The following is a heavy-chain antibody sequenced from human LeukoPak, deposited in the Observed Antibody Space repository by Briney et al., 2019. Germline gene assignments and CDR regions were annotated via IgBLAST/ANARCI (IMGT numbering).Heavy chain of an antibody. J-gene: IGHJ4*02. CDR1: GGSISSSSYY. CDR2: IYYSGST. Sequence: SETLSLTCTVSGGSISSSSYYWGWIRQPPGKGLEWIGSIYYSGSTYYNPSLKSRVTISVDTSKNQFSLKLSSVTAADTAVYYCAREGTITMVRGVNVEEPRAYYWGQGTLVTVSS. CDR3: AREGTITMVRGVNVEEPRAYY. D-gene: IGHD3-10*01. V-gene: IGHV4-39*07.